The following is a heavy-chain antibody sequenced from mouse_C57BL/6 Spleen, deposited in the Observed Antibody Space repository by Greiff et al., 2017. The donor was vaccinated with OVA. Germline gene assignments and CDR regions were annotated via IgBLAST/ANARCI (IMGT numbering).Heavy chain of an antibody. CDR2: IWRGGST. J-gene: IGHJ4*01. V-gene: IGHV2-5*01. D-gene: IGHD2-2*01. CDR1: GFSLTSYG. Sequence: VKVVESGPGLVQPSQSLSITCTVSGFSLTSYGVHWVRQSPGKGLEWLGVIWRGGSTDYNAAFMSRLSITKDNSKSQVFFKMNSLQADDTAIYYCAKNEEYYGYDGYAMDYWGQGTSVTVSS. CDR3: AKNEEYYGYDGYAMDY.